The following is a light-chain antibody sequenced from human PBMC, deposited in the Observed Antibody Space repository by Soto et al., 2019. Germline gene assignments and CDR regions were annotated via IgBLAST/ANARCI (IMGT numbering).Light chain of an antibody. CDR3: CSYAGSQTRV. J-gene: IGLJ1*01. V-gene: IGLV2-14*01. CDR1: SSDIGGSDF. Sequence: QSALTQPASVSGSPGQSITISCTGTSSDIGGSDFVSWYQQHPGKAPKLVMSEVNNRPSGVSSRFSGSKSGNTASLTISGLQGEDEADYYCCSYAGSQTRVFGTGTKLTVL. CDR2: EVN.